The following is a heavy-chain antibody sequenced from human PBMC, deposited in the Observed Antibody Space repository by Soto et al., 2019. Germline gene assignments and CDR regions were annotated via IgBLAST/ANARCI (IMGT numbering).Heavy chain of an antibody. CDR1: VYSISTGFN. CDR3: ARGEDTANKIEY. Sequence: SETLSLTCAVSVYSISTGFNWVWIRQPPGKGLEWIGSIYHSGSTYYNLSLKSRVTISADTSKNKISLKLISVTAADTALYYCARGEDTANKIEYRGQRTMVTVSA. CDR2: IYHSGST. J-gene: IGHJ4*02. D-gene: IGHD5-18*01. V-gene: IGHV4-38-2*01.